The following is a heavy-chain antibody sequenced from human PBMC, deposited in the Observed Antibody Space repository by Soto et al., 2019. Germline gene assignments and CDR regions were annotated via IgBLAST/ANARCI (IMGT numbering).Heavy chain of an antibody. V-gene: IGHV4-34*01. CDR3: ARDLSGYYYGMDV. CDR1: GGSFSGYF. J-gene: IGHJ6*02. Sequence: QVHLQQWGAGLLKPSETLSLTCAVYGGSFSGYFWNWVRQPPGKGLEWIGEINHSGSTKYNPSLKRRVTLSADTSTSQFSLRVFSVTAADTGVYYCARDLSGYYYGMDVWGQGTTVTVS. CDR2: INHSGST.